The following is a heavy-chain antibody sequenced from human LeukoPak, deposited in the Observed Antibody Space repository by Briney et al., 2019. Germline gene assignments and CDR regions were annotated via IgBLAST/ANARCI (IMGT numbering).Heavy chain of an antibody. V-gene: IGHV1-46*01. CDR1: GYTFTSHF. Sequence: GASVKVSCKASGYTFTSHFMHWVRQAPGQGLQWMGIVNPNDGTTTYTQKFQGRITLTRDTSTGTVYMELSSLGSEDTAVYYCARGITIFGVVENWFDSWGQGTLVTVSS. CDR2: VNPNDGTT. CDR3: ARGITIFGVVENWFDS. D-gene: IGHD3-3*01. J-gene: IGHJ5*01.